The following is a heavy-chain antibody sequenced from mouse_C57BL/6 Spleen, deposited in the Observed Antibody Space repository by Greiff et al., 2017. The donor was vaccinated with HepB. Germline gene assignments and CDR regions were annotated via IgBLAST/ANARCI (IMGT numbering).Heavy chain of an antibody. CDR3: ASSGYGNYGYFDV. CDR1: GYSITSGYY. V-gene: IGHV3-6*01. D-gene: IGHD2-1*01. CDR2: ISYDGSN. Sequence: EVQVVESGPGLVKPSQSLSLTCSVTGYSITSGYYWNWIRQFPGNKLEWMGYISYDGSNNYNPSLKNRISITRDTSKNQFFLKLNSVTTEDTATYYCASSGYGNYGYFDVWGTGTTVTVSS. J-gene: IGHJ1*03.